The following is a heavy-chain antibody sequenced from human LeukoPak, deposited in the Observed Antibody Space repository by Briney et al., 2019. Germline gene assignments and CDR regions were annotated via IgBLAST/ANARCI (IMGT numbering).Heavy chain of an antibody. V-gene: IGHV3-48*04. Sequence: GGSLRLSCAASGFTFSSYSMNWVRQAPGKGLEWVSYISSSSNTIYHADSVKGRFTISRDNAKNSLYLQMNSLRAEDTAVYYCARGETWVTMVRGVLNYWGQGTLVTVSS. J-gene: IGHJ4*02. CDR1: GFTFSSYS. CDR2: ISSSSNTI. D-gene: IGHD3-10*01. CDR3: ARGETWVTMVRGVLNY.